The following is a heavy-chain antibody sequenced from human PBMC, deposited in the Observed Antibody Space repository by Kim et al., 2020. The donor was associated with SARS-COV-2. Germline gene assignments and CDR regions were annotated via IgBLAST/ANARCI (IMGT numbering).Heavy chain of an antibody. CDR2: IKQDGSEK. CDR1: GFTFSSYW. V-gene: IGHV3-7*03. Sequence: GGSLRLSCAASGFTFSSYWMSWVRQAPGKGLDWVANIKQDGSEKYYVDSVKGRFTISRDNAKNSLYLQMNSLRAEDTTVYYCARDQYPGILPYGMDVWGQGTTVTVSS. J-gene: IGHJ6*02. D-gene: IGHD3-10*01. CDR3: ARDQYPGILPYGMDV.